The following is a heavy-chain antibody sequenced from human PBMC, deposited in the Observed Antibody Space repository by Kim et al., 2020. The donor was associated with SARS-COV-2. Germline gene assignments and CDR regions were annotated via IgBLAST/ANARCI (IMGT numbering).Heavy chain of an antibody. D-gene: IGHD3-3*01. Sequence: SETLSLTCTVSGGSISSGGYYWSWVRQHPGKGLEWIGYIYYSGSTYYNPSLKSRVTISVDTSKNQFSLKLSSVTAADTAVYYCARAQITIYGVVIVWFDPWGQGTLVTVSS. CDR2: IYYSGST. CDR3: ARAQITIYGVVIVWFDP. V-gene: IGHV4-31*03. J-gene: IGHJ5*02. CDR1: GGSISSGGYY.